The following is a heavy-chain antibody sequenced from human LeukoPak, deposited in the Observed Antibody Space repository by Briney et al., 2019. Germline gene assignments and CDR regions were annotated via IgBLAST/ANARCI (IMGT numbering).Heavy chain of an antibody. CDR1: GFTFSSYG. CDR3: AKTNSSGWYKTSGWAFDI. CDR2: ISYDGSNK. J-gene: IGHJ3*02. V-gene: IGHV3-30*18. Sequence: PGRSLRLSCAASGFTFSSYGMDWVRQAPGKGLEWVAVISYDGSNKYYADSVKGRFTISREHSKNTLYLQMNSLRAEDTAVYYCAKTNSSGWYKTSGWAFDIWGQGTMVTVSS. D-gene: IGHD6-19*01.